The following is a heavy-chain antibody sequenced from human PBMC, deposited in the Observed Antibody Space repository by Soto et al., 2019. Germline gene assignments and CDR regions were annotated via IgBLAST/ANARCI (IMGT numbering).Heavy chain of an antibody. J-gene: IGHJ5*02. CDR1: GFTFSSYA. V-gene: IGHV3-23*01. D-gene: IGHD2-15*01. CDR3: AKGADSGVVVDWFDP. CDR2: ISGSGGST. Sequence: GGSLRLSCAASGFTFSSYAMSWVRQAPGKGLEWVSAISGSGGSTYYADSVKGRFTISRDNSKNTLYLQMNSLRAEDTAVYYCAKGADSGVVVDWFDPWVQGTLVTVSS.